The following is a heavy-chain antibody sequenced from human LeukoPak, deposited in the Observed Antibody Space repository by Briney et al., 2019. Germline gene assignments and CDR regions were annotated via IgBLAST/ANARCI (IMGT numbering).Heavy chain of an antibody. V-gene: IGHV3-20*04. Sequence: PGGSLRLSCAASGFTFDDYGMRWVRRAPGKGLEWVSGINWNGGSTGYADSVKGRFTISRDNAKNSLYLQMNSLRAEDTALYYCARAPPQWELRAGYLGAFDIWGQGTMVTVSS. D-gene: IGHD1-26*01. CDR3: ARAPPQWELRAGYLGAFDI. J-gene: IGHJ3*02. CDR2: INWNGGST. CDR1: GFTFDDYG.